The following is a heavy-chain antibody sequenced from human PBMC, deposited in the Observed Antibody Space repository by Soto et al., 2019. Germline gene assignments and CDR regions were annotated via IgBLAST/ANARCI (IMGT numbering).Heavy chain of an antibody. J-gene: IGHJ4*02. Sequence: SETLSLTCTVSGGSISSYFWSWIRQPPGKGLEWLGYISYSGSTNYNPSLKSRVIISLDASKNQFSLKLRSVTAADTAVYYCARVGGSYSTGLDYWGQGPLVTVSS. CDR1: GGSISSYF. V-gene: IGHV4-59*01. CDR2: ISYSGST. CDR3: ARVGGSYSTGLDY. D-gene: IGHD1-26*01.